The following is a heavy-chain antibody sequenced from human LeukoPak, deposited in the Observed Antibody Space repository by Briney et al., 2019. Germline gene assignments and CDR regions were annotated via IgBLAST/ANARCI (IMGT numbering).Heavy chain of an antibody. Sequence: GSLRLSCAASGFTFSSYAMHWVRQAPGKGLEWVAVISYDRTHIYYADSMKGRFTISRDNSKSTLYLQMNSLRAEDTAVYYCARDNTAGAALEYWGQGTLVTVSS. CDR1: GFTFSSYA. J-gene: IGHJ4*02. D-gene: IGHD1-26*01. CDR3: ARDNTAGAALEY. CDR2: ISYDRTHI. V-gene: IGHV3-30-3*01.